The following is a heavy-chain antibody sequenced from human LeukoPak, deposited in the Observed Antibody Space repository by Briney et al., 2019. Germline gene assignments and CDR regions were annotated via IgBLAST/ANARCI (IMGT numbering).Heavy chain of an antibody. Sequence: LRLSCAASGFTFSSYAMHWVRQAPGKGLEWVAVXSYDGSNKYYADSVKGRFTISRDNSKNTLYLQMNSLRAEDTAVYYCAREGDLIFLFGGRARGRGVWGQGTTVTVS. J-gene: IGHJ6*02. CDR2: XSYDGSNK. CDR1: GFTFSSYA. V-gene: IGHV3-30-3*01. D-gene: IGHD3-10*01. CDR3: AREGDLIFLFGGRARGRGV.